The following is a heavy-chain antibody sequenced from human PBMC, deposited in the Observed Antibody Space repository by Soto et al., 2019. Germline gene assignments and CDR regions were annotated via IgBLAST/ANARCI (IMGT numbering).Heavy chain of an antibody. V-gene: IGHV4-34*01. CDR2: INHSGNT. CDR1: GGSFSGAS. J-gene: IGHJ4*02. CDR3: ASIFRFL. Sequence: PSETLSLTCAFYGGSFSGASWSWIRQPPRKGLEWIGEINHSGNTNYNPSLESRVTISVDTSKNQFSLKLSSVTAADTAVYYCASIFRFLWGQGTLVTGSS. D-gene: IGHD3-3*01.